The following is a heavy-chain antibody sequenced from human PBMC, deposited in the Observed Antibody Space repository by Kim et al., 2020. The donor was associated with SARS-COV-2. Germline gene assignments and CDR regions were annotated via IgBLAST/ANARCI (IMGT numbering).Heavy chain of an antibody. CDR2: IYYSGST. CDR1: GGSISSGGYY. V-gene: IGHV4-31*03. J-gene: IGHJ6*02. Sequence: SETLSLTCTVSGGSISSGGYYWSWIRQHPGKGLEWIGYIYYSGSTYYNPSLKSRVTISVDTSKNQFSLKLSSVTAADTAVYYCARDKGAHRYYYYGMDVWGQGTTVTVSS. D-gene: IGHD1-26*01. CDR3: ARDKGAHRYYYYGMDV.